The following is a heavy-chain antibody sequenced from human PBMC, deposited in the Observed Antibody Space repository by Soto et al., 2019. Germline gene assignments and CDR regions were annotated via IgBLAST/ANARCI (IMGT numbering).Heavy chain of an antibody. CDR3: ARDAYSYGWKYFDF. Sequence: GSLRLSCAASGFTVSSNYMSWVRQAPGKGLEWVSVIYSGGNTYYADSVKGRFTISRDNSKNTLYLQMNSLRAEDTAVYYCARDAYSYGWKYFDFWGQGTLVTVSS. J-gene: IGHJ4*02. D-gene: IGHD5-18*01. CDR1: GFTVSSNY. V-gene: IGHV3-53*01. CDR2: IYSGGNT.